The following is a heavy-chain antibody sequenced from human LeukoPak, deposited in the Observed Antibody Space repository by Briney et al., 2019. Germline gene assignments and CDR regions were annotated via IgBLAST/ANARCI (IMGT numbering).Heavy chain of an antibody. CDR2: IYTSGST. V-gene: IGHV4-4*09. CDR3: EGLEGDGYNSGAFDI. Sequence: PETLSLTCTASGGSISSYYWSWVRQPPGEGLEWIGFIYTSGSTNYNPSLTRRPPISVNTPKNQFSLKRTSVAPANPADYSCEGLEGDGYNSGAFDIWGQGTMVTVSS. CDR1: GGSISSYY. D-gene: IGHD5-24*01. J-gene: IGHJ3*02.